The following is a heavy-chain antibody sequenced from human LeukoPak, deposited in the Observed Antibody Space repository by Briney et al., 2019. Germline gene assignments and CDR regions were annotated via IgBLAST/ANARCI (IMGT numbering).Heavy chain of an antibody. V-gene: IGHV6-1*01. CDR2: TYYRSKWYN. D-gene: IGHD4-11*01. CDR3: ARGQYSAHDY. CDR1: GDNDFSSSVA. J-gene: IGHJ4*02. Sequence: SQTLSLTCAISGDNDFSSSVAWNWIRQSPSRGLEWLGRTYYRSKWYNDYAVSVKSRITINLDTSKNQLSLQLNSVTPEDTAVYYCARGQYSAHDYWGQGTLVTVSS.